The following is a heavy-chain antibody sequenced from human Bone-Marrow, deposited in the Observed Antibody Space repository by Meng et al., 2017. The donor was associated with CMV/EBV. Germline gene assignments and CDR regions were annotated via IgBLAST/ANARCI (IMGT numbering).Heavy chain of an antibody. CDR1: GDTFNSFA. V-gene: IGHV1-69*10. J-gene: IGHJ6*02. CDR3: ASGGRVGSSSIMDV. Sequence: SVKVSCKPSGDTFNSFAINWVRRAPGQGLEWMGGILPILGITTYAQTFQDRLTLTADKSTSTAYMELSSLRSEDTAAYYCASGGRVGSSSIMDVWGQGTTVTVSS. CDR2: ILPILGIT. D-gene: IGHD1-26*01.